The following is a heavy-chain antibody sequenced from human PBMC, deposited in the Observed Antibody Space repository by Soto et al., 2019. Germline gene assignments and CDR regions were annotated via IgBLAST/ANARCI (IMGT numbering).Heavy chain of an antibody. CDR2: ISYDGSNK. J-gene: IGHJ4*02. CDR3: AKEGYYYDSSGYYFDY. V-gene: IGHV3-30*18. Sequence: GGSLRLSCAASGFTFSSYGMHWVRQAPGKGLEWVAVISYDGSNKYYADSVKGRFTISRENSKNTLYLQMNSLRAEDTAVYYCAKEGYYYDSSGYYFDYWGQGTLVTVSS. CDR1: GFTFSSYG. D-gene: IGHD3-22*01.